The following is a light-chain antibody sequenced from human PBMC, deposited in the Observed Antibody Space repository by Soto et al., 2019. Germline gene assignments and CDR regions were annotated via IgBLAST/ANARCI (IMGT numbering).Light chain of an antibody. CDR3: QQRSKWPLT. CDR1: QGVSNF. CDR2: DAS. J-gene: IGKJ4*01. V-gene: IGKV3-11*01. Sequence: EIVLTQSPATLSLSPGERATLSCRASQGVSNFLAWYQQKPGQAPRLLISDASNRATGIPARFSGSGSGTDFTLSISSLEPEDFAVYYCQQRSKWPLTFGGGTKVDIK.